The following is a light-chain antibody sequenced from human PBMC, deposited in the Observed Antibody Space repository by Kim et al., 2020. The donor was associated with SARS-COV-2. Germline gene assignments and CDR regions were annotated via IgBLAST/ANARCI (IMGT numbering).Light chain of an antibody. V-gene: IGLV3-25*03. CDR1: ALPKQY. CDR3: QSADSSGTYYV. J-gene: IGLJ1*01. Sequence: PGKTARITCSGDALPKQYAYWYQQKPGQAPVLVIYKDSERPSGIPERFSGSSSGTTVTLTISGVQAEDEADYYCQSADSSGTYYVFGTGTKVTVL. CDR2: KDS.